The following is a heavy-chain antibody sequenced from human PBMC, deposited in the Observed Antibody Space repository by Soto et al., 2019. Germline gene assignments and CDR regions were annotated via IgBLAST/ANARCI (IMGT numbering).Heavy chain of an antibody. CDR2: INHSGST. D-gene: IGHD1-20*01. V-gene: IGHV4-34*01. J-gene: IGHJ6*02. Sequence: PSETLSLTCAVYGGSFSGYYWSWIRQPPGKGLEWIGEINHSGSTNYNPSLKSRVTISVDTSKNQFSLKLSSVTAADTAVYYCAKDLSSIRRGKGQYQSDYYYYGMDVWGQGTTVTVSS. CDR1: GGSFSGYY. CDR3: AKDLSSIRRGKGQYQSDYYYYGMDV.